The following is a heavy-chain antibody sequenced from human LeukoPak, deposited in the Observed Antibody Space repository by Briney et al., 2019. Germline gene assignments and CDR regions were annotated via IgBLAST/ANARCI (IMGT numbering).Heavy chain of an antibody. CDR1: GFTFSSYA. J-gene: IGHJ6*03. Sequence: GGSLRLSCAASGFTFSSYAMHWVRQAPGKGLEWVAVISYDGSNKYCADSVKGRFTISRDNSKNTLYLQMNSLRAEDTAVYYCARDHGNYYYYYYMDVWGKGTTVTVSS. V-gene: IGHV3-30*04. CDR3: ARDHGNYYYYYYMDV. CDR2: ISYDGSNK.